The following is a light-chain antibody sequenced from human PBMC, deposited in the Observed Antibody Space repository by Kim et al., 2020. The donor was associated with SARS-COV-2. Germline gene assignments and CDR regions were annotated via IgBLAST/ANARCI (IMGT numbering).Light chain of an antibody. CDR1: SSDVGGYNY. J-gene: IGLJ1*01. Sequence: PGQSITISCTGTSSDVGGYNYVSWYQQHPGKAPKLMIYDVSNRPSGVSNRFSGSKSGNTASLTISGLQAEDEADYYCSSYTSSSSVFGTGTKVTVL. CDR3: SSYTSSSSV. CDR2: DVS. V-gene: IGLV2-14*03.